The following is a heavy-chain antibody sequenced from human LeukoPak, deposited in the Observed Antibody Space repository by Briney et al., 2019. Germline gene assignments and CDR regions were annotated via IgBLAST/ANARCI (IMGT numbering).Heavy chain of an antibody. D-gene: IGHD5-18*01. Sequence: SETLSLTCTVSGGSISSSPYYWGWIRQPPGKGLEWIGSIYYSGTTHYNPSLESRVTISVDTSKNQFSLKLSSVTAADTSLYYCAQLRYYYFDYWGQGTLVAVSS. V-gene: IGHV4-39*07. CDR1: GGSISSSPYY. J-gene: IGHJ4*02. CDR2: IYYSGTT. CDR3: AQLRYYYFDY.